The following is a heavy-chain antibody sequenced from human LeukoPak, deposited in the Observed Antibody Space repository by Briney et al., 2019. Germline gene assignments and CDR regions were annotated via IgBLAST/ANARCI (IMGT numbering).Heavy chain of an antibody. CDR2: IKQDGSEK. CDR1: GFTVSSNY. CDR3: ARDRRHYYGSGSYYHY. J-gene: IGHJ4*02. V-gene: IGHV3-7*01. D-gene: IGHD3-10*01. Sequence: GGSLRLSCAASGFTVSSNYMSWVRQAPGKGLEWVANIKQDGSEKYYVDSVKGRFTISRDNAKNSLYLQMNSLRAEDTAVYYCARDRRHYYGSGSYYHYWGQGTLVTVSS.